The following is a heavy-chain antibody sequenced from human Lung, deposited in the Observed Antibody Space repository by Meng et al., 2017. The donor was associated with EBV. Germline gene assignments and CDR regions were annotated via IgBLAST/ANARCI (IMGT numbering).Heavy chain of an antibody. D-gene: IGHD2/OR15-2a*01. Sequence: QVQLGQSGAEVKKPGASVKVACQTSGGSFSTYTFSWVRQAPGQGLEWMGGLIPVLNKAKSAPRFQDRVTFTADETTTTAYMELSSLTFEDTAVYFCARGRGNQPLFDFWGQGTLVTVSS. J-gene: IGHJ4*02. CDR1: GGSFSTYT. CDR2: LIPVLNKA. CDR3: ARGRGNQPLFDF. V-gene: IGHV1-69*10.